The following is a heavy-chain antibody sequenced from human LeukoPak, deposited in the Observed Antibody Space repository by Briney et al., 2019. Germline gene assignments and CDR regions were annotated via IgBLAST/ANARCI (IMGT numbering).Heavy chain of an antibody. CDR1: GFTFSSYG. J-gene: IGHJ4*02. V-gene: IGHV3-30*18. Sequence: GRSLRLSCAASGFTFSSYGMHWVRQAPGKGLEWVAVISYDGSNKYYADSVKGRFTISRDNSKNTLYLQMNSLGAEDTAVYYCAKDTGEQQLVPEYFDYWGQGTLVTVSS. CDR2: ISYDGSNK. D-gene: IGHD6-13*01. CDR3: AKDTGEQQLVPEYFDY.